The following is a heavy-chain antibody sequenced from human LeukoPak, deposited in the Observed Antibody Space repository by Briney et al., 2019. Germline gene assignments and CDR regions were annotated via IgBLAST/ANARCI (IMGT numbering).Heavy chain of an antibody. CDR2: IYTSGST. CDR1: GGSISSYY. CDR3: ARGSKLLWFRESPSGFDY. D-gene: IGHD3-10*01. J-gene: IGHJ4*02. Sequence: SETLSLTCTVSGGSISSYYWSWIRQPAGKGLEWIGRIYTSGSTNYNPSLKSRVTMSVDTSKNQFSLKLSSVTAADTAVYYCARGSKLLWFRESPSGFDYWGQGTLVTVSS. V-gene: IGHV4-4*07.